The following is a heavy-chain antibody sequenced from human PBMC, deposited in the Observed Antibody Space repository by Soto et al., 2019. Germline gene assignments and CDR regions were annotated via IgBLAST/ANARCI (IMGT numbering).Heavy chain of an antibody. CDR3: ARGYGDYVVGNFDY. J-gene: IGHJ4*02. CDR2: IYHSGST. V-gene: IGHV4-30-2*01. Sequence: LTCAVSGGSISSGGYSWSWIRQPPGKGLEWIGYIYHSGSTYYNPSLKSRVTISVDRSKNQFSLKLSSVTAADTAVYYCARGYGDYVVGNFDYWGQGTLVTVSS. D-gene: IGHD4-17*01. CDR1: GGSISSGGYS.